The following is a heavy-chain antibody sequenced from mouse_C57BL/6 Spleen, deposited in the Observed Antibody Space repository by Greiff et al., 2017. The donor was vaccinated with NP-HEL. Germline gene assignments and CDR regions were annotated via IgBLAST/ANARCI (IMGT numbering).Heavy chain of an antibody. Sequence: QVQLQQSGPELVKPGASVKISCKASGYAFSSSWMNWVKQRPGKGLEWIGRIYPGDGDTNYNGKFKGKATLTADRSSSTTYMQRSSLTSEDSAVYFCARSSSGYWFAYWGQGTLVTVSA. CDR2: IYPGDGDT. CDR1: GYAFSSSW. D-gene: IGHD3-2*02. V-gene: IGHV1-82*01. J-gene: IGHJ3*01. CDR3: ARSSSGYWFAY.